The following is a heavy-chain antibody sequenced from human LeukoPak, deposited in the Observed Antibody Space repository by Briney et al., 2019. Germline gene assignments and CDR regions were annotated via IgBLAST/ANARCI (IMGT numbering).Heavy chain of an antibody. J-gene: IGHJ4*02. CDR2: IRSKAYGGTT. V-gene: IGHV3-49*04. D-gene: IGHD6-13*01. CDR3: TRAFQQLTVFDS. Sequence: GGSLRLSCPACGFTFGDYAMSWVRQAPGKGLEWVGFIRSKAYGGTTEYAASVKGRFTISRDNSKSIAYLQMNSLKTEDTAVYYCTRAFQQLTVFDSWGQGTLVTVSS. CDR1: GFTFGDYA.